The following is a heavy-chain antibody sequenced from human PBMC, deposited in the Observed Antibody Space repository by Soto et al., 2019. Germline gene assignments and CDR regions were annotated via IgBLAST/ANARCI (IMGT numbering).Heavy chain of an antibody. V-gene: IGHV4-59*01. Sequence: XXTLSLACKVYGGSISNFYCDWVRQPPGKGLEWIADVYYTGRTNYNPSLKRRVTISVDTSKNQISLSLHSVIAADTAIYYCARDYDSNLDYWGPGTLVTVSS. CDR2: VYYTGRT. D-gene: IGHD3-16*01. CDR1: GGSISNFY. CDR3: ARDYDSNLDY. J-gene: IGHJ4*02.